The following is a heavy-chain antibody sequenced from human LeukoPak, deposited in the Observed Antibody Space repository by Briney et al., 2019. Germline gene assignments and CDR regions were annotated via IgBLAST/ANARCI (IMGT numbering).Heavy chain of an antibody. Sequence: PGGSLRLSCAASGFTFSSYAMHWVRQAPGKGLEWVAVISYDGSNKYYADSVKGRFTISRDNSKNTLYLQMNSLRAEDTAVYYCARDAIAVAGPFDYWGQGTLVTVSS. D-gene: IGHD6-19*01. CDR3: ARDAIAVAGPFDY. J-gene: IGHJ4*02. CDR1: GFTFSSYA. CDR2: ISYDGSNK. V-gene: IGHV3-30-3*01.